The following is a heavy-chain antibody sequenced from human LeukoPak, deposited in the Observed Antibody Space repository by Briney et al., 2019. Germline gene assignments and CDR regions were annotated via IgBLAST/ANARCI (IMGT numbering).Heavy chain of an antibody. J-gene: IGHJ3*02. D-gene: IGHD3-22*01. CDR1: GYTFTSYY. CDR2: TNPSGGST. CDR3: ARVKPNYYDSSAYGTFDI. Sequence: ASVKVSCKASGYTFTSYYVHWVRQAPGQGLEWMGVTNPSGGSTSYAQKFQGRVTMTRDTSTSTVYMELSSLRSEDTAVYYCARVKPNYYDSSAYGTFDIWGQGTMVTVSS. V-gene: IGHV1-46*01.